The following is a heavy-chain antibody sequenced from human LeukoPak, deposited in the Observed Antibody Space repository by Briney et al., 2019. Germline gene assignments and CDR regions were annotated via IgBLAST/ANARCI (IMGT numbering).Heavy chain of an antibody. J-gene: IGHJ4*02. CDR1: GGSISSSSYY. D-gene: IGHD3-10*01. V-gene: IGHV4-39*02. CDR2: IYYSGST. CDR3: AREAPGGYFDY. Sequence: SETLSLTCTVSGGSISSSSYYWGWIRQPPGKGLEWIGSIYYSGSTYYNPSLKSRVTISVDTSKNQFSLKLGSVTAADTAVYYCAREAPGGYFDYWGQGTLVTVSS.